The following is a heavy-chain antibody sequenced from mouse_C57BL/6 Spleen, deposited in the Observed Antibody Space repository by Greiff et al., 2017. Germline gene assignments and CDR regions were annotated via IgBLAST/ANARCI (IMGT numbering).Heavy chain of an antibody. CDR3: ARCDYYGSSYAMDY. CDR2: INPNNGGT. D-gene: IGHD1-1*01. Sequence: EVQLQQSGPELVKPGASVKIPCKASGYTFTDYNMDWVKQSHGKSLEWIGDINPNNGGTIYNQKFKGKATLTVDKSSSTAYMELRSLTSEDTAVYYCARCDYYGSSYAMDYWGQGTSVTVSS. CDR1: GYTFTDYN. J-gene: IGHJ4*01. V-gene: IGHV1-18*01.